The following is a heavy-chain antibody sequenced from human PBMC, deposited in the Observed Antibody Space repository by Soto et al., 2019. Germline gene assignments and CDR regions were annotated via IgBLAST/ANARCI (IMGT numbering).Heavy chain of an antibody. CDR3: ARRYSGYDFDY. D-gene: IGHD5-12*01. CDR1: GYTFTSYD. J-gene: IGHJ4*02. V-gene: IGHV1-8*01. Sequence: ASVKVSCKGSGYTFTSYDINWVRQSTGQGLEWMGWMNPNSGYTGYAQKFQGRVTMTRNTSISTAYMELSSLRSEDTAVYYCARRYSGYDFDYWGQGTLVTVSS. CDR2: MNPNSGYT.